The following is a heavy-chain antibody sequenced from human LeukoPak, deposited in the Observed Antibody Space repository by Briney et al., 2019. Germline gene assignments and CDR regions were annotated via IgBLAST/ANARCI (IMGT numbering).Heavy chain of an antibody. D-gene: IGHD2-2*01. Sequence: GGSLRLSCAASGFPFRSYGMNWVRQAPGKGLEWVASIWFDGSKQHYADSVKGRFTISRDNSKNTLSLQMNSLRVEDTAVYYCARAGSISTEARWLDPWGQGALVTVSS. J-gene: IGHJ5*02. CDR1: GFPFRSYG. V-gene: IGHV3-33*01. CDR3: ARAGSISTEARWLDP. CDR2: IWFDGSKQ.